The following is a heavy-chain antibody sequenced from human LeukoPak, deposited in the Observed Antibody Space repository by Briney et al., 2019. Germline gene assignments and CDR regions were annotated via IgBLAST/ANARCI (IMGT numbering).Heavy chain of an antibody. CDR2: ISYDGSNK. CDR3: ARAFAPGIRKALWFGDSL. CDR1: GFTVSSNY. Sequence: GSLRLSCAASGFTVSSNYMSWVRQAPGKGLEWVAVISYDGSNKYYADSVKGRFTISKDTSNNTLSLQMNSLGGDDTGVYYCARAFAPGIRKALWFGDSLRGQGTLVTVSS. D-gene: IGHD3-10*01. J-gene: IGHJ4*02. V-gene: IGHV3-30*03.